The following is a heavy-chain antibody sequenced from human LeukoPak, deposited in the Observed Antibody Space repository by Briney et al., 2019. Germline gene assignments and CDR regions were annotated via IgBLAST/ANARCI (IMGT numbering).Heavy chain of an antibody. Sequence: SETLSLTCTVSGGSISSYYWSWIRQPPGKGLEWIGYIYYSGSTNYNPSLKSRVTISVDTSKNQFSLKLSSVTAADTAVYYCARERYCSSTSCYGHDALDIWGQGTMVTVSS. J-gene: IGHJ3*02. D-gene: IGHD2-2*01. CDR1: GGSISSYY. V-gene: IGHV4-59*01. CDR3: ARERYCSSTSCYGHDALDI. CDR2: IYYSGST.